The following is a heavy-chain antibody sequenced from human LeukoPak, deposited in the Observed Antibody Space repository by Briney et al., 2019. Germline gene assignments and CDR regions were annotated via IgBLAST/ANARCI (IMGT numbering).Heavy chain of an antibody. CDR2: ISYDGSEK. CDR3: ASSRIEVAGTGDY. J-gene: IGHJ4*02. Sequence: GGSLRLSCAASGLNFNYYAMHWVRQAPGKGLEWVAVISYDGSEKYYADSVQGRFSISRDNSNNTLDLEMTSLRSEDTALYYCASSRIEVAGTGDYWCQGTLVIVSS. V-gene: IGHV3-30*04. D-gene: IGHD6-19*01. CDR1: GLNFNYYA.